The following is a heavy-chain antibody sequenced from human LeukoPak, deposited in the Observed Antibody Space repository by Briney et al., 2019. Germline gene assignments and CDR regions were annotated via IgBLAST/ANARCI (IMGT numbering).Heavy chain of an antibody. Sequence: PGGSLRLSCSASGFTFSDYALNWVRQAPGKGLVWVSTINVGGATAYYADSVRGRFTTSRDTSKNTLYLYMNSLRAEDTALYYCCFGVLSSVFFDYWGQGTPVTVSS. CDR3: CFGVLSSVFFDY. CDR2: INVGGATA. D-gene: IGHD3-3*01. J-gene: IGHJ4*02. V-gene: IGHV3-23*01. CDR1: GFTFSDYA.